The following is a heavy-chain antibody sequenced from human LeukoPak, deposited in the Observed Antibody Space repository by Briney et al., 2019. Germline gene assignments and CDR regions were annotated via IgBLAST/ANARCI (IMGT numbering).Heavy chain of an antibody. V-gene: IGHV4-30-4*08. CDR1: GGSISSGDYY. D-gene: IGHD1-26*01. CDR2: IYYSGST. Sequence: SETLSLTCTVSGGSISSGDYYWSWIRQPPGKGLEWIGYIYYSGSTYYNPSLKSRVTISVDTSKNQFSLKLSSVTAADTAVYYCARTRWEGDAFDIWGQGTMVTVSS. CDR3: ARTRWEGDAFDI. J-gene: IGHJ3*02.